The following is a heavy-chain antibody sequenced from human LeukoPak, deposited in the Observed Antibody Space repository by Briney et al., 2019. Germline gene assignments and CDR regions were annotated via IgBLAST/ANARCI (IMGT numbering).Heavy chain of an antibody. V-gene: IGHV3-74*01. CDR3: ARMGVYYDSSGPI. D-gene: IGHD3-22*01. CDR2: INSDGSST. J-gene: IGHJ3*02. CDR1: GFTFSGYW. Sequence: SGGSLRLSCAASGFTFSGYWMHWVRQAPGKGLVWVSRINSDGSSTSYADSVKGRFTISRDNAKNTLYPQMNSLRAEDTAVYYCARMGVYYDSSGPIWGQGTMVTVSS.